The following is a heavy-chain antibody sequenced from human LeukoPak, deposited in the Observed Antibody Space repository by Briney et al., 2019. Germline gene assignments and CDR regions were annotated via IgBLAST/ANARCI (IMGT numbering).Heavy chain of an antibody. V-gene: IGHV3-7*01. D-gene: IGHD4-17*01. Sequence: PGGSLRLSCAASGFSISDYWMYWVRQAPGKGLEWVANIKQDGSEKYYGDSVRGRFNISRDNAKNSLYLQMNSLRVEDTAVYYCAYGDAIDYWGQGTLVTVSS. CDR2: IKQDGSEK. CDR1: GFSISDYW. CDR3: AYGDAIDY. J-gene: IGHJ4*02.